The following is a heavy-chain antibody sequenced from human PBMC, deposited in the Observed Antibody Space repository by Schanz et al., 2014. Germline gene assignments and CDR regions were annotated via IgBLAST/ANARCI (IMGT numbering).Heavy chain of an antibody. V-gene: IGHV1-69*02. CDR2: IIPIHGIV. CDR3: ARAGGPEDDVDT. D-gene: IGHD6-13*01. CDR1: GGTFSTYP. J-gene: IGHJ3*02. Sequence: QVQLVQSGAEVKKPGSSMKVSCKASGGTFSTYPINWLRQAPGQGLEWMGRIIPIHGIVNYAQRFQDRGRITTNKSTSTAYVELSRRRSNDTAVYNCARAGGPEDDVDTWGQGTILTVSS.